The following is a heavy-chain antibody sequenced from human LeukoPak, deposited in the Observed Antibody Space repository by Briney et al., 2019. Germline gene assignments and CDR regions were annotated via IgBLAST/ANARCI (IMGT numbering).Heavy chain of an antibody. CDR1: GYTFTSYY. CDR3: ARGPRITLIRGGQWYYYMDV. Sequence: ASVKVSCKASGYTFTSYYMHWVRQAPGQGLEWMGIINPSGGSTSYAQKFQGRVTMTRDTSTSTFYMELSSLRSDDTAVYSCARGPRITLIRGGQWYYYMDVWGKGTTVTISS. CDR2: INPSGGST. V-gene: IGHV1-46*01. D-gene: IGHD3-10*01. J-gene: IGHJ6*03.